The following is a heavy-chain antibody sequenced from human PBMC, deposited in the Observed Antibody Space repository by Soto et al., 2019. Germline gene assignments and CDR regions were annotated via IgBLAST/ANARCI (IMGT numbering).Heavy chain of an antibody. D-gene: IGHD3-9*01. CDR2: ISYDGSNK. J-gene: IGHJ4*02. CDR3: ARGSELRYFDWLSPYYFDY. Sequence: PGGSLRLSCAASGFTFSSYAMHWVRQAPGKGLEWVAVISYDGSNKYYADSVKGRFTISRDNSKNTLYLQMNSLRAEDTAVYYCARGSELRYFDWLSPYYFDYWGQGTLVTVSS. CDR1: GFTFSSYA. V-gene: IGHV3-30-3*01.